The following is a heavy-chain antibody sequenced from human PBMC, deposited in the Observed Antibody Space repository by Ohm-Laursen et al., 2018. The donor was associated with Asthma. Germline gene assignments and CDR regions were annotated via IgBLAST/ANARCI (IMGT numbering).Heavy chain of an antibody. CDR1: GFTFSSYS. J-gene: IGHJ3*02. V-gene: IGHV3-21*01. CDR2: ISSSSSYI. Sequence: SLRLSCTASGFTFSSYSMNWVRQAPGKGLEWVSSISSSSSYIYYADSVKGRFTISRDNAKNSLYLQMNSLRAEDTVVYYCARDSDYYDTHAFDIWGQGTMVTVSS. D-gene: IGHD3-22*01. CDR3: ARDSDYYDTHAFDI.